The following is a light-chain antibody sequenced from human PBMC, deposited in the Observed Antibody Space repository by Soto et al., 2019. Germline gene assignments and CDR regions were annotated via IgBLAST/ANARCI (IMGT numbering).Light chain of an antibody. J-gene: IGLJ2*01. CDR1: SGHSSYI. Sequence: QLVLTQSSSASASLGSSVKLTCTLSSGHSSYIIAWHQQQPGKAPRYLMKLEGGGAYKTGSVVPDRFSGSSSGPDRYLTISNLQSEDEAVYYCATWNTYNVIFGGGTKVTVL. CDR2: LEGGGAY. V-gene: IGLV4-60*03. CDR3: ATWNTYNVI.